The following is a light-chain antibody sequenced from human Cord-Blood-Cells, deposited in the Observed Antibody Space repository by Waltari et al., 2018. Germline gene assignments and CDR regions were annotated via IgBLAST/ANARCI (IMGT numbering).Light chain of an antibody. J-gene: IGLJ2*01. V-gene: IGLV3-9*01. CDR1: NIGSKN. Sequence: SYELTQPLPVSVALGQTARITCGGNNIGSKNVHWYQQKPCQAPVLVIYRDSNRPSGIPERFSGSNSGNTATLTISRAQAGDEADYYCQVWDSSVVFGGGTKLTVL. CDR2: RDS. CDR3: QVWDSSVV.